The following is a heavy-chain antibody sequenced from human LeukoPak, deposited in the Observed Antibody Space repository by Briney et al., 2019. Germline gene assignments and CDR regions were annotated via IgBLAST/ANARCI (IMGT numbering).Heavy chain of an antibody. D-gene: IGHD3-22*01. V-gene: IGHV3-23*01. Sequence: GGSLRLSCAASGFTFNNYAMSWVRQAPGKGLEWVSAISGSGGSTYYADSVKGRVTISRDNSKNTLYLQMNSLRAEDTAVYYCAKLDYYDSSGPGGVDYWGQGTLVTVSS. CDR2: ISGSGGST. CDR3: AKLDYYDSSGPGGVDY. CDR1: GFTFNNYA. J-gene: IGHJ4*02.